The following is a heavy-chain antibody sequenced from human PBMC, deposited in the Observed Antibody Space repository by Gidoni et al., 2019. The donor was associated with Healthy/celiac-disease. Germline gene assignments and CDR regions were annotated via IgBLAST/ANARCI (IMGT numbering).Heavy chain of an antibody. Sequence: QVQLVQSGAEVTKPGSSVKVSCKASGGTFSSYAISWVRQAPGQGLEWMGGIIPIFGTANYAQKFQGRVTITADESTSTAYMELSSLRSEDTAVYFCARASYYYDSSGDVGYFDYWGQGTLVTVSS. CDR1: GGTFSSYA. V-gene: IGHV1-69*01. D-gene: IGHD3-22*01. CDR2: IIPIFGTA. J-gene: IGHJ4*02. CDR3: ARASYYYDSSGDVGYFDY.